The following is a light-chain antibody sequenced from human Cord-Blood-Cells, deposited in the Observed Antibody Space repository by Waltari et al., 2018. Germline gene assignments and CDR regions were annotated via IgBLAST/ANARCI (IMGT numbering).Light chain of an antibody. Sequence: DIVMTQSPDSLAVSLGERATINCKSSQSVLYSSNNKNYLAWYQQKPGQPPKLLIYWASTQESGVPDRFSGSGSGTDFTLTISSLQAEDVVVYYCQQYYSTPPWTFGQGTKVEIK. V-gene: IGKV4-1*01. CDR1: QSVLYSSNNKNY. CDR2: WAS. J-gene: IGKJ1*01. CDR3: QQYYSTPPWT.